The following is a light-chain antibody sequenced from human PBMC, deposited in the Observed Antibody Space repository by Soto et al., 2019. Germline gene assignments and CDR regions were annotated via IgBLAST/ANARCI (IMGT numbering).Light chain of an antibody. CDR1: QSVSSSY. J-gene: IGKJ1*01. V-gene: IGKV3-20*01. Sequence: EIVLTQSPGTLSLSPGERATLSCRASQSVSSSYLAWYQQKPGQAPRLLIYGASRRATGIPDRFSGSGSGTDVTLTISRLEPEDFAVYYCQQYGSSLGQGTKVEIK. CDR2: GAS. CDR3: QQYGSS.